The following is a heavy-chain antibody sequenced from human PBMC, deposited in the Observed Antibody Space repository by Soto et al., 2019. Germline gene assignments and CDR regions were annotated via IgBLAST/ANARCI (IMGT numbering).Heavy chain of an antibody. CDR3: AGFGPPAGS. CDR1: GYTFTSYA. V-gene: IGHV1-18*01. J-gene: IGHJ5*02. Sequence: QVQLVQSGAEVKKPGASVKVSCKASGYTFTSYAISWVRQAPGQGLEWMGWISAYNGNTNYAQKLQGRVTMTTDTTTPTADMELGSLRAGDTAGYYCAGFGPPAGSWGQGTLVTVSS. CDR2: ISAYNGNT. D-gene: IGHD3-10*01.